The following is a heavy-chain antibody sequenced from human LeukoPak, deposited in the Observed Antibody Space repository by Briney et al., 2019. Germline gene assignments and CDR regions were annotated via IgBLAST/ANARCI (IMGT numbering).Heavy chain of an antibody. Sequence: QPGGSLRLSCAASGFTFSSYAMSWVRQAPGKGLECVSSIDGSGGSTYYADSVKGRFTVSRDNSKNTLYLQMNSLRAEDTAVYYCAKAPPYSGGWFQYYFDYWGEGTLVTVSS. V-gene: IGHV3-23*01. J-gene: IGHJ4*02. CDR1: GFTFSSYA. D-gene: IGHD6-19*01. CDR2: IDGSGGST. CDR3: AKAPPYSGGWFQYYFDY.